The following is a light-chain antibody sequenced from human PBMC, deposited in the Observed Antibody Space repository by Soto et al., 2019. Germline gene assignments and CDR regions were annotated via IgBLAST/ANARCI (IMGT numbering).Light chain of an antibody. CDR3: QQHYSPPYT. CDR2: WAS. J-gene: IGKJ2*01. Sequence: DIVMTQSPDSLAVSLGERATINCKSSQSVLYSSNNKNYLAWYQQKPGQPPKLLIYWASTRESGVPDRFSGSGSGTDFTLTISSLQAEDVAVYYCQQHYSPPYTFGHGTKLEIK. CDR1: QSVLYSSNNKNY. V-gene: IGKV4-1*01.